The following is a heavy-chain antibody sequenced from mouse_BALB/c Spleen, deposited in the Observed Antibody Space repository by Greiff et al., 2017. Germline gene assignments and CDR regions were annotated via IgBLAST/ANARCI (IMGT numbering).Heavy chain of an antibody. J-gene: IGHJ3*01. CDR2: INPDSSTI. V-gene: IGHV4-1*02. D-gene: IGHD2-2*01. Sequence: EVQLVESGGGLVQPGGSLKLSCAASGFDFSRYWMSWVRQAPGKGLEWIGEINPDSSTINYTPSLKDKFIISRDNAKNTLYLQMSKVRSEDTALYYCARRRGYDAWFAYWGQGTLVTVSA. CDR1: GFDFSRYW. CDR3: ARRRGYDAWFAY.